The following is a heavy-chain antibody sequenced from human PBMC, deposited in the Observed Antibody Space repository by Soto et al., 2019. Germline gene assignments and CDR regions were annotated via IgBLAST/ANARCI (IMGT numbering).Heavy chain of an antibody. CDR1: GWSFSGYY. CDR2: INHSGST. D-gene: IGHD3-3*01. V-gene: IGHV4-34*01. CDR3: ARAAYYYDFWSGYSACWFDH. J-gene: IGHJ5*02. Sequence: XETLSLTCAVDGWSFSGYYWSWIRQPPGKGLEWIGEINHSGSTNYNPSLKSRVTISVDTSKNQFSLKLSSVTAADTAVYYCARAAYYYDFWSGYSACWFDHWGQGSLVTVSS.